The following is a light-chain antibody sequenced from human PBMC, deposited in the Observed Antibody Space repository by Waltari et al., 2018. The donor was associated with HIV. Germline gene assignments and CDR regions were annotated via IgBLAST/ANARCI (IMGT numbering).Light chain of an antibody. CDR2: DAH. CDR1: NIESKT. Sequence: SYVLIQQPSVSVAPGQPATITGGGTNIESKTVHWYPQKPGQGPVMVVPDAHDRPSGIPERVSGSNSGNTATLTISRVEVGDEADYYCQVWDSSRGLSFVFGSGTKVSVL. CDR3: QVWDSSRGLSFV. J-gene: IGLJ1*01. V-gene: IGLV3-21*02.